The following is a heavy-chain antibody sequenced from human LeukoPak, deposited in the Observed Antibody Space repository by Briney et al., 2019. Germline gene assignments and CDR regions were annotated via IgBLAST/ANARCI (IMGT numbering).Heavy chain of an antibody. V-gene: IGHV3-23*01. Sequence: GGSLRLSCAASGFTFSSYAMSWVRQAPGKGLEWVSAISGSGGSTYYADSVKGRFTISRDNSKNTLYLQMNSLRAEDTAVYYCAKDRGDDFWSGYFDAFDIWGQGTMVTVSS. CDR1: GFTFSSYA. CDR3: AKDRGDDFWSGYFDAFDI. D-gene: IGHD3-3*01. CDR2: ISGSGGST. J-gene: IGHJ3*02.